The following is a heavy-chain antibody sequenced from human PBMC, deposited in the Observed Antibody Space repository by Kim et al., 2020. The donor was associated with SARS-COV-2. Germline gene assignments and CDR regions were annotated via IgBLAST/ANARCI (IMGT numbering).Heavy chain of an antibody. J-gene: IGHJ4*02. V-gene: IGHV3-21*01. CDR3: TTQLFSVAENY. CDR1: GFIFSSYK. CDR2: ISSNSASI. Sequence: GGSLRLSCAASGFIFSSYKMNWVRQAPGKGLEWVSVISSNSASIYYADSVKGRFTISRDNTKNSLYLQMNSLRVEDTAVYYCTTQLFSVAENYWGQGTLLTVSS. D-gene: IGHD6-19*01.